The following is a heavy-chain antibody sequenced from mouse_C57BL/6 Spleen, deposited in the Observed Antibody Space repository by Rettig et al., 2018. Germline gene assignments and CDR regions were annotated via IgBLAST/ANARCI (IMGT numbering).Heavy chain of an antibody. Sequence: ELVKPGASVKISCKASGYTFTDYYMNWVKQSHGKSLEWIGDINPNNGGTSYNQKFKGKATLTVDKSSSTAYMELRSLTSEDSAVYYCARGLALYAMDYWGQGTSVTVSS. V-gene: IGHV1-26*01. CDR2: INPNNGGT. CDR3: ARGLALYAMDY. D-gene: IGHD4-1*01. CDR1: GYTFTDYY. J-gene: IGHJ4*01.